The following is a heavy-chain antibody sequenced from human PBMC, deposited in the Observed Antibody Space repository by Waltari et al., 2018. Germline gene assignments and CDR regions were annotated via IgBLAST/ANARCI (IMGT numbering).Heavy chain of an antibody. V-gene: IGHV4-38-2*01. D-gene: IGHD3-3*01. CDR1: GYAISSGYY. CDR3: ARLYYDFWSGYYHNWFDP. CDR2: IYNSGST. Sequence: QVQLQESGPGLVKPSETLSLTCAVSGYAISSGYYWGWMRQPPGKGLEWIGSIYNSGSTYYTPSLKSRVTISVDTSKNQFSLKLSSVTAADTAVYYCARLYYDFWSGYYHNWFDPWGQGTMVTVSS. J-gene: IGHJ5*02.